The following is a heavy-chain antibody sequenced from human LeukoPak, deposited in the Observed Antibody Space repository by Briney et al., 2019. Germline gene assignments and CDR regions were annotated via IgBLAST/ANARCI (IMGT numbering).Heavy chain of an antibody. V-gene: IGHV3-9*01. Sequence: GGSLRLSCAASGFTFDNYAMHWVRQAPGKGLEWVSGISWNSGSMDYADSVKGRFTISRDNAKNSLYLHMNSLRAEDTALYYCARESSGYYDSSGAPDYWGQGTLVTVSS. D-gene: IGHD3-22*01. CDR2: ISWNSGSM. CDR1: GFTFDNYA. J-gene: IGHJ4*02. CDR3: ARESSGYYDSSGAPDY.